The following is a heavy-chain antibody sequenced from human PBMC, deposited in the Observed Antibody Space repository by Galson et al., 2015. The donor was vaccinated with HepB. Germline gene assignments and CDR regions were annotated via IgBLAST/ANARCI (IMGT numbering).Heavy chain of an antibody. CDR1: GGTFSSYA. CDR3: ARGREQFASRLWSYGMDV. V-gene: IGHV1-69*13. Sequence: SVKVSCKASGGTFSSYAISWVRQAPGQGLEWMGGIIPIFGTANHAQKFQGRVTITADESTSTAYMELSSLRSEDTAVYYCARGREQFASRLWSYGMDVWGQGTTVTVSS. D-gene: IGHD1/OR15-1a*01. CDR2: IIPIFGTA. J-gene: IGHJ6*02.